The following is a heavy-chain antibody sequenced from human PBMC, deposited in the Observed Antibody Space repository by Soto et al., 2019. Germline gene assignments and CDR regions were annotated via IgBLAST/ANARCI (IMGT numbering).Heavy chain of an antibody. Sequence: SSVKVSCKASGYTFINYYIDWVRQAPGQGFEWMAIIDPNDGSTNYAQGFQGRLTVTRDTSTSTVYMELSSLTSEDTAVYYCVRGRGGNHQFYLGPWGQGTPGTVS. CDR1: GYTFINYY. V-gene: IGHV1-46*03. J-gene: IGHJ5*02. D-gene: IGHD1-26*01. CDR2: IDPNDGST. CDR3: VRGRGGNHQFYLGP.